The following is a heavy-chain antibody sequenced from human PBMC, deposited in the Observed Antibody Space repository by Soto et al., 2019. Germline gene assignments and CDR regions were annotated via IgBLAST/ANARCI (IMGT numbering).Heavy chain of an antibody. V-gene: IGHV1-69*06. J-gene: IGHJ6*02. CDR1: GYTFTSYG. CDR3: ARAYYCSSTSCYYYYGMDV. D-gene: IGHD2-2*01. CDR2: IIPIFGTA. Sequence: GGSVKVPCKASGYTFTSYGISWVRQAPGQGLEWMGGIIPIFGTANYAQKFQGRVTITADKSTSTAYMELSSLRSEDTAVYYCARAYYCSSTSCYYYYGMDVWGQGTTVTVSS.